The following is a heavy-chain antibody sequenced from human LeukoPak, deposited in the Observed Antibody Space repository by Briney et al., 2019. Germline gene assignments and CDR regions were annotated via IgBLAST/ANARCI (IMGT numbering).Heavy chain of an antibody. V-gene: IGHV1-18*01. J-gene: IGHJ3*02. D-gene: IGHD3-9*01. CDR2: ISAYKDNT. CDR3: ARDAPYNNYDLLTGYYQPEALDM. CDR1: GYSIITYG. Sequence: ASVKVSCKASGYSIITYGISWVRQAPGQGLEGMGWISAYKDNTNYAQKFQGRVTMTTDTSTSTPYLELRRLRSDDTAVYYCARDAPYNNYDLLTGYYQPEALDMWGQGTMVPVSS.